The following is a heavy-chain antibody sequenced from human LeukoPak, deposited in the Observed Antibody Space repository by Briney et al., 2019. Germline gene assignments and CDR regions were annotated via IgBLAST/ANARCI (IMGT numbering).Heavy chain of an antibody. D-gene: IGHD3-3*01. Sequence: ASVKVSCKASGYTLTGYYLHWVRQAPGQGLEWMGWINPNNGDTDYAQKFQGRVTMTRDTSISTAYMELSSLRSDDTAVYYCARVLGSLTIFGVVFGYWGQGTLVTISS. CDR2: INPNNGDT. V-gene: IGHV1-2*02. CDR1: GYTLTGYY. CDR3: ARVLGSLTIFGVVFGY. J-gene: IGHJ4*02.